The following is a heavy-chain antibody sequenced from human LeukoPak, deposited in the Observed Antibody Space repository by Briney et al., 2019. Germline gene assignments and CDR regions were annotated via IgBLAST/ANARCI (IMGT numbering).Heavy chain of an antibody. D-gene: IGHD4-17*01. J-gene: IGHJ6*02. CDR3: ARGTVTTYYYYYGMDV. CDR1: GFTFSSYW. Sequence: GGSLRLSCAASGFTFSSYWMSWVRQAPGKGLEWVANIKQDESEKYYVDSVKGRFTISRDNAKNSLYLQMNSLRAEDTAVYYCARGTVTTYYYYYGMDVWGQGTTVTVSS. V-gene: IGHV3-7*03. CDR2: IKQDESEK.